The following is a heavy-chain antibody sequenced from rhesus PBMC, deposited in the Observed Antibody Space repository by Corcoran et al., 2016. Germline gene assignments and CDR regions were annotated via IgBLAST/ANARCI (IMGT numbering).Heavy chain of an antibody. CDR2: IGGSSGST. J-gene: IGHJ5-2*02. Sequence: QVQLQESGPGLVKPSETLSLACAVSGGSISGYYRNWIRQPPGKGREWIGYIGGSSGSTYYNPSLKSRVTISTDTSKNQFSLKLSSVTAADTAVYYCARRLHGWNDFSLDVWGRGVLVTVSS. CDR3: ARRLHGWNDFSLDV. V-gene: IGHV4-165*02. CDR1: GGSISGYY. D-gene: IGHD1-14*01.